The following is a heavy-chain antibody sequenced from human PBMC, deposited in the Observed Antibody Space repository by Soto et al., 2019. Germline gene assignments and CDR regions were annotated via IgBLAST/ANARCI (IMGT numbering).Heavy chain of an antibody. CDR1: GDSLTNGTYY. D-gene: IGHD3-16*02. J-gene: IGHJ4*02. CDR2: IYHSGRT. CDR3: AREDRPDISLFDY. V-gene: IGHV4-31*02. Sequence: PSETLSLTCTVSGDSLTNGTYYWTWLRQHPGKGLEWIGYIYHSGRTNYNPSLRSRVSMSVDTSENQFSLNLSSVTAADTAVYFRAREDRPDISLFDYWGQGILVTVSS.